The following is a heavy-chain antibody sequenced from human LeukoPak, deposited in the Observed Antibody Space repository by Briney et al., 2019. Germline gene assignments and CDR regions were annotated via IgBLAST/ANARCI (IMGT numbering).Heavy chain of an antibody. J-gene: IGHJ6*02. Sequence: SETLSLTCTVSGGSISSYYWSWIRQPPGKGLEWIGYIYYSGSTNYNPSLKSRVTISVYTSKNQFSLKLSSVTAADTAVYYCGGCSSTRGLHSYYGMDVWGQGTTVTVSS. CDR3: GGCSSTRGLHSYYGMDV. D-gene: IGHD2-2*01. CDR1: GGSISSYY. V-gene: IGHV4-59*08. CDR2: IYYSGST.